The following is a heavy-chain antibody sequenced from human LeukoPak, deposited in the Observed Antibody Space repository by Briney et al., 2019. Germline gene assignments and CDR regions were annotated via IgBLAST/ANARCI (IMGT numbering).Heavy chain of an antibody. Sequence: SETLSLTCTVSGDSISSGGYYWSWIRQHPGKGLEWIGYIYYSGTTYYSPSLKSRLTISVDTSKNQFSLRLRSVTAADTAVYYCARGPYYYDSRHFDYWGQGTLVTVCS. J-gene: IGHJ4*02. CDR3: ARGPYYYDSRHFDY. V-gene: IGHV4-31*03. CDR2: IYYSGTT. D-gene: IGHD3-22*01. CDR1: GDSISSGGYY.